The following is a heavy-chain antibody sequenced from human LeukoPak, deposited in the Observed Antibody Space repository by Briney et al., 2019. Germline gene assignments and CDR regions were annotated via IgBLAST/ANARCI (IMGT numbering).Heavy chain of an antibody. Sequence: SETLSLTCTVSGDSIRNHYWSWIRQPPGKGLECIGVINYSGSTNYNPSVKSRVTISLDTPKNQFSLKLNSVTAADTAVYFCARVSLSGYCSGASCYFDYWGHGTLVTVSS. V-gene: IGHV4-59*11. J-gene: IGHJ4*01. CDR1: GDSIRNHY. D-gene: IGHD2-15*01. CDR3: ARVSLSGYCSGASCYFDY. CDR2: INYSGST.